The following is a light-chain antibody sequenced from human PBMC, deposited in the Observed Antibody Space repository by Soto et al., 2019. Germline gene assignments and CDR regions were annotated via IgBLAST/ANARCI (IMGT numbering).Light chain of an antibody. CDR3: CSYVGSYSYV. CDR1: SSDVGDYNS. CDR2: DVS. V-gene: IGLV2-11*01. Sequence: QSVLTQPRSVSGSPGQSVTVSCIGTSSDVGDYNSVSWYQQHPGKAPKPMIYDVSKRPSGVPDRFSGSKSGNTASLTISGLQAEDEADYYCCSYVGSYSYVFGIGTKVTVL. J-gene: IGLJ1*01.